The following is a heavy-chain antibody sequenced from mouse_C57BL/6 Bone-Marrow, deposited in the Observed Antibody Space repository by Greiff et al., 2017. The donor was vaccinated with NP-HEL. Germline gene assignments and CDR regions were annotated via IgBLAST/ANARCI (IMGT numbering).Heavy chain of an antibody. CDR2: ISSGGSYT. J-gene: IGHJ2*01. V-gene: IGHV5-6*01. Sequence: EVHLVESGGDLVKPGGSLKLSCAASGFPFSSYGMSWVRQTPDKRLEWVATISSGGSYTYYPDSVKGRFTLSRANAKNTLYLQMSSLKSEDKAMYYCARRSYGSSYYFDYWGQGTTLTVSS. CDR1: GFPFSSYG. D-gene: IGHD1-1*01. CDR3: ARRSYGSSYYFDY.